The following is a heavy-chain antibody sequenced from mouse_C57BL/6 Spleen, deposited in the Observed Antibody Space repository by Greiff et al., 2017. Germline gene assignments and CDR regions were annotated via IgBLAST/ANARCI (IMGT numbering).Heavy chain of an antibody. J-gene: IGHJ3*01. V-gene: IGHV1-81*01. CDR3: ARSIPLPRCFAY. CDR1: GYTFPSYG. CDR2: IYPRSGNT. Sequence: VKLVESGAELARPGASVKLSCKASGYTFPSYGISWVKQRTGQGLEWIGEIYPRSGNTYYNAKFKGKATLTADKSSSTAYMELRSLTSKDSAVYFCARSIPLPRCFAYWGQGTLVTVSA.